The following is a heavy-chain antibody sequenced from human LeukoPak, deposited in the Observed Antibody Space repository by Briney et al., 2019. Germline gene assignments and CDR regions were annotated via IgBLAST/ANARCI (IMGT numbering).Heavy chain of an antibody. CDR2: SYYSGST. D-gene: IGHD2-2*01. Sequence: SETLSLTCTVSGGSITSSSYYWGWIRQPPGKGLEWIGSSYYSGSTYYNPSLKSRVTISVDTSKNQFSLILSSVTAADTALYYCATGPRYCTSSTCYDKGSWFDPWGQGTLVAVSS. CDR1: GGSITSSSYY. V-gene: IGHV4-39*01. CDR3: ATGPRYCTSSTCYDKGSWFDP. J-gene: IGHJ5*02.